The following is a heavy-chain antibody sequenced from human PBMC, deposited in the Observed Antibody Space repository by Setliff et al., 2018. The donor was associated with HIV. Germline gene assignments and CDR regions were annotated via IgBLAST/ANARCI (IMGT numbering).Heavy chain of an antibody. D-gene: IGHD5-18*01. Sequence: PSETLSLTCTVSGYSISSGYYWGWIRQPPGKGLEWIGNMYYSGSTYYNPSLKSRVTISVDTSRNQFSLKLSSVTAADTAVYYCAREPGYSYGYGDDAFDIWGQGTMVTVSS. CDR1: GYSISSGYY. CDR3: AREPGYSYGYGDDAFDI. V-gene: IGHV4-38-2*02. CDR2: MYYSGST. J-gene: IGHJ3*02.